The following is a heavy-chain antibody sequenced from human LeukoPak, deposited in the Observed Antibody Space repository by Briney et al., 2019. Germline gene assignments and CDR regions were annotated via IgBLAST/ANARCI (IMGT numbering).Heavy chain of an antibody. CDR3: TKDRYCTTTSCPLDY. D-gene: IGHD2-2*01. CDR1: GFTFDDYT. V-gene: IGHV3-43*01. J-gene: IGHJ4*02. Sequence: GGSLRLSCAASGFTFDDYTFHWVRQAPGKGLEWVSLITWDGGTTYYADSVKGRFTISIDNSKNSVYLQMNSLRTEDTALYYCTKDRYCTTTSCPLDYWGQGTLVTVSS. CDR2: ITWDGGTT.